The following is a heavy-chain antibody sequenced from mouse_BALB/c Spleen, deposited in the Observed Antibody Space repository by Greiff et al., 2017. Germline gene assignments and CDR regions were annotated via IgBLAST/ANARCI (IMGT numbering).Heavy chain of an antibody. J-gene: IGHJ2*01. D-gene: IGHD1-1*01. CDR1: GYTFTSYW. V-gene: IGHV1S127*01. Sequence: VQLQQPGAELVKPGASVKMSCKASGYTFTSYWMHWVKQRPGQGLEWIGTIDPSDSYTSYNQKFKGKATLTVDTSSSTAYMQLSSLTSEDSAVYYCTRGTTVVAKGGYFDDWGQGTTLTVSS. CDR3: TRGTTVVAKGGYFDD. CDR2: IDPSDSYT.